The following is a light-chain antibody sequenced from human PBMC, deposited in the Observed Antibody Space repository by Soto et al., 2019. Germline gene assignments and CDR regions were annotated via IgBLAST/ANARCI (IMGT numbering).Light chain of an antibody. CDR2: GAS. J-gene: IGKJ1*01. V-gene: IGKV3-20*01. CDR1: QSAPNSY. Sequence: EVVMTQSPATLSLSPGERAALSWRASQSAPNSYLAWYQQKPGQAPRLLIYGASSRATGIPVRFSGSGSGTDFTLTISRLEPEDFAVYYCQRYGTSTTFGQGTKVDI. CDR3: QRYGTSTT.